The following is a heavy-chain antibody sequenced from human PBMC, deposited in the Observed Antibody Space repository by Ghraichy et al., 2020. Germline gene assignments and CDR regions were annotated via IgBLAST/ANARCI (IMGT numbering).Heavy chain of an antibody. V-gene: IGHV6-1*01. Sequence: SQTHSLTCAISGDSVSSTSTAWNWIRQSPSRGLEWLGRTYYRSKWYNDYAVFGKGRITVNPDTSKNQFSLQLNSVTPEDAAVYYCARGATAFNMWGQGTVVTVSS. CDR3: ARGATAFNM. J-gene: IGHJ3*02. CDR2: TYYRSKWYN. CDR1: GDSVSSTSTA.